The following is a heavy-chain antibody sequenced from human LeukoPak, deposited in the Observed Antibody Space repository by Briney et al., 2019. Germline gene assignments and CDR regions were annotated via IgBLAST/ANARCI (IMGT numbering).Heavy chain of an antibody. D-gene: IGHD2-8*01. J-gene: IGHJ4*02. CDR3: ASGDGVQTLNFDS. CDR1: SGSISRYY. Sequence: PSETLSLTCTVSSGSISRYYWSWIRQPPGKGLEWIGYIYYSGSTNYNPSLKSRVIISIDTSKNQFSLKLSSVTAADTAVYYCASGDGVQTLNFDSWGQGTLVTVSS. CDR2: IYYSGST. V-gene: IGHV4-59*01.